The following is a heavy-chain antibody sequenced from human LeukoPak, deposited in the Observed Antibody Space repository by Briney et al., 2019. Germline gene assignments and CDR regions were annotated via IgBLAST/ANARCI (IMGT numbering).Heavy chain of an antibody. J-gene: IGHJ4*02. D-gene: IGHD3-3*01. CDR1: TVKCSDDD. CDR2: ISPGSSYK. CDR3: ATERLGIFEF. V-gene: IGHV3-11*05. Sequence: SLILPFTTSTVKCSDDDMGWIRNAPGKGPEWVSSISPGSSYKFCADSVEGRFTISRDDAKNSVYLQMNNLRVDDTAVYYCATERLGIFEFWGQGSLVTVSS.